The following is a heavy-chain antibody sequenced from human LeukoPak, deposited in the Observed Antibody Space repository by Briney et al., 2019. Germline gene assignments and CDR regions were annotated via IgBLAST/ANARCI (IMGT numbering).Heavy chain of an antibody. CDR2: IIPIFGTA. CDR1: GGTFSSYA. D-gene: IGHD5-24*01. Sequence: SVKVSCKASGGTFSSYAISWVRQAPGQGLEWMGGIIPIFGTASYAQKFQGRVTITADESTSTAYMELSSLRSEDTAVYYCARVHPRAGDAFDIWGQGTMVTVSS. V-gene: IGHV1-69*01. J-gene: IGHJ3*02. CDR3: ARVHPRAGDAFDI.